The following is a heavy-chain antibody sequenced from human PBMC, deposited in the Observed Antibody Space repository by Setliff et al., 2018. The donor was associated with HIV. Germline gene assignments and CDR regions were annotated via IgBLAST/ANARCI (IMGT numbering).Heavy chain of an antibody. D-gene: IGHD3-10*01. J-gene: IGHJ2*01. CDR2: INQSGNT. CDR3: AREGGQGYSGSGSFYHRNFDL. V-gene: IGHV4-34*01. CDR1: GGSLSGYY. Sequence: PSETLSLTCAVYGGSLSGYYWSWVRQSPGRGLEWIGEINQSGNTNFNPSLTSRLIISVDTSKSQFSLKLTSVTAADTALYYCAREGGQGYSGSGSFYHRNFDLWGRGTLVTVSS.